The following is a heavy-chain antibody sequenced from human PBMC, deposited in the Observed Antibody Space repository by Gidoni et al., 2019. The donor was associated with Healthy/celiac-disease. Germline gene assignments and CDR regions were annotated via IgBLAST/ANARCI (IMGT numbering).Heavy chain of an antibody. Sequence: QLQLQESGPGLVKPSETLSLTCTVSGGSISSSSYYWGWIRQPPGKGLEWIGSIYYSGSTYYNPSLKSRVTISVDTSKNQFSLKLSSVTAADTAVYYCARQPPYYDFWSGYSVPWGQGTLVTVSS. CDR3: ARQPPYYDFWSGYSVP. V-gene: IGHV4-39*01. CDR2: IYYSGST. D-gene: IGHD3-3*01. J-gene: IGHJ5*02. CDR1: GGSISSSSYY.